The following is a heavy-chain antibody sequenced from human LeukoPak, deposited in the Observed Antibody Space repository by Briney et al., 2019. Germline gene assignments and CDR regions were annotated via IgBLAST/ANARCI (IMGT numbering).Heavy chain of an antibody. V-gene: IGHV3-33*01. D-gene: IGHD7-27*01. J-gene: IGHJ4*02. CDR1: GFTFSSYG. CDR3: ARDKMTGDSYFDY. CDR2: IWYDGSNK. Sequence: GGSLRLSCAASGFTFSSYGMHWVRQAPGKGLEWVAVIWYDGSNKYYADSVKGRFTTSRDNSKNTLYLQMDGLRAEDTAVYYCARDKMTGDSYFDYWGQGILVTVSS.